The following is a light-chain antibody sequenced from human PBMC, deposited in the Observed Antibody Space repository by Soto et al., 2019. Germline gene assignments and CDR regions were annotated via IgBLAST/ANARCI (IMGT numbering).Light chain of an antibody. V-gene: IGKV3-15*01. J-gene: IGKJ5*01. CDR1: QSVSSD. CDR3: QQRRSWQVT. Sequence: EIVMTQSPDTLSVSPGERVTLSCRASQSVSSDLAWYQQKPGQAPRLLIYGASTRATGIPARFSGSGSGTEFTLAISSLQSEDFAVYYCQQRRSWQVTFGQGTRLEN. CDR2: GAS.